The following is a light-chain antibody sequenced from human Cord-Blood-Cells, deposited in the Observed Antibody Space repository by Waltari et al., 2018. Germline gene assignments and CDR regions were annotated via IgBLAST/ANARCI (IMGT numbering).Light chain of an antibody. CDR1: QSLLHSNGYNY. J-gene: IGKJ2*01. V-gene: IGKV2-28*01. CDR2: LGS. Sequence: IVLTQSLLSLPVPPGEPASISCRSSQSLLHSNGYNYLDWYLQKPGQSPQLLIYLGSNRASGVPDRFSGSGSGTDFTLKISRVEAEDVGVYYCMQALQTPYTFGQGTKLEIK. CDR3: MQALQTPYT.